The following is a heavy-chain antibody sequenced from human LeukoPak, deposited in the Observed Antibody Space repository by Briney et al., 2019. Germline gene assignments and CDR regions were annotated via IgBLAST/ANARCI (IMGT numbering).Heavy chain of an antibody. CDR1: GFTFSSYS. CDR3: AKPMGGDPPRPFDY. V-gene: IGHV3-21*01. D-gene: IGHD2-21*01. Sequence: PGGSLRLSCAASGFTFSSYSMNWVRQAPGKGLEWVSSISSSSSYIYYADSVKGRFTISRDNSKNTLYLQMNSLRAEDTALYYCAKPMGGDPPRPFDYWGQGTLVTVSS. J-gene: IGHJ4*02. CDR2: ISSSSSYI.